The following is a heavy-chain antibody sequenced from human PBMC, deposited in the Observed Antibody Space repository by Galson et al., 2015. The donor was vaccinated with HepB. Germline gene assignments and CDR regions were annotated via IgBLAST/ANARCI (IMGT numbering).Heavy chain of an antibody. Sequence: QSGAEVKKPGESLKISCKGSGYSFTSYWIGWVRQMPVKGLEWMGIIYPGDSDTRYSPSFQGQVTISADKSISTAYLQWSSLKASDTAMYYCARRWDGGGRYNGTTDAFDIWGQGTMVTVSS. CDR1: GYSFTSYW. CDR3: ARRWDGGGRYNGTTDAFDI. CDR2: IYPGDSDT. J-gene: IGHJ3*02. V-gene: IGHV5-51*01. D-gene: IGHD1-26*01.